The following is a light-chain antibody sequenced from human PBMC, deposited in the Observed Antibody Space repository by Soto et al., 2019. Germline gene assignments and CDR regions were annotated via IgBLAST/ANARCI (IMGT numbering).Light chain of an antibody. CDR2: YAS. CDR1: QSVRNN. J-gene: IGKJ5*01. CDR3: QQYNDWPPIT. V-gene: IGKV3-15*01. Sequence: EIMMMQSPATLSVSPGESATLSCRASQSVRNNLAWYQHKPGQAPRLLIYYASTRATGIPARFSGSGSGTEFPLTISSLQSEDFALYYCQQYNDWPPITFGQGTRLEIK.